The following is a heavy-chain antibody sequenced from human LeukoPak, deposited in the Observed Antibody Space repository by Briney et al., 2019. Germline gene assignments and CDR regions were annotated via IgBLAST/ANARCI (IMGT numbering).Heavy chain of an antibody. CDR1: GFTFSSYG. CDR2: ISYDGSNE. D-gene: IGHD2-15*01. CDR3: ARDIAHCGSGICYNIRFDS. V-gene: IGHV3-30*03. Sequence: GGSLRLSCAASGFTFSSYGMHWVRQAPGKGLEWVAVISYDGSNENCADSVKGRFTISRDNTKNTLYVQMNSLRAEDTALYYCARDIAHCGSGICYNIRFDSWGQGTLVTVSS. J-gene: IGHJ5*01.